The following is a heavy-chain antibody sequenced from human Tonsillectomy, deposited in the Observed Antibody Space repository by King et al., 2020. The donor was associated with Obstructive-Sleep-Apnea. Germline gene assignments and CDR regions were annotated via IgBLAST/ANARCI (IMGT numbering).Heavy chain of an antibody. CDR3: ARQIRDYGDYVWDY. CDR1: GFTFSDYY. J-gene: IGHJ4*02. Sequence: VQLVESGGGLGKPGGSLRLSCAASGFTFSDYYMSWISQAPGKGLELVSYISSSCSTIYYADSVKGRFTISRDNAKNSLYLQMNSLRAEDTAVYYCARQIRDYGDYVWDYWGQGTLVTVSS. CDR2: ISSSCSTI. D-gene: IGHD4-17*01. V-gene: IGHV3-11*01.